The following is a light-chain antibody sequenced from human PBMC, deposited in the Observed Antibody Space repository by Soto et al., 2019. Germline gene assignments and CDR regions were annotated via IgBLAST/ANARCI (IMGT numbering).Light chain of an antibody. CDR1: QSVSSY. J-gene: IGKJ2*01. V-gene: IGKV3-11*01. CDR2: DAS. Sequence: EIVLTQSPATLSLSPGERATLSCRASQSVSSYLVWYQQKHGQAPRLLIYDASNRATGSPARFSGSWSATDFTLIISVLEPDYFVFYYCQQRSYWPPYTFGQGTKLEIK. CDR3: QQRSYWPPYT.